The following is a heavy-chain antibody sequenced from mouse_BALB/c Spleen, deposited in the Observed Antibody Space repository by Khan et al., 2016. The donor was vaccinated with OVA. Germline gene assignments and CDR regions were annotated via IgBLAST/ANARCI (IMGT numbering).Heavy chain of an antibody. CDR2: IWRGGST. CDR3: ARKKYGSYVSLDY. D-gene: IGHD1-1*02. Sequence: QVQLKESGPGLVAPSQSLSITCTVSGFSLSRYSVYWVRQPPGKGLEWLGMIWRGGSTDYNSALVSRLSISKDNSKSQVVVKMNSRQTDDTAMYYSARKKYGSYVSLDYWGQGTSVTVSS. J-gene: IGHJ4*01. V-gene: IGHV2-6-4*01. CDR1: GFSLSRYS.